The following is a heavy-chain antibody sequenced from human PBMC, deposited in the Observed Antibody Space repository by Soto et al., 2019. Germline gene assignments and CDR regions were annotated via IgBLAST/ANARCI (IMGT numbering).Heavy chain of an antibody. J-gene: IGHJ4*02. CDR3: ARTYTSSPYFDY. V-gene: IGHV4-31*03. CDR2: IYYSGST. CDR1: GRSIRSGGYY. Sequence: QVQLQESGPGLVKPSQTLSLTCTVSGRSIRSGGYYWSWIRQHPGKALEWIGYIYYSGSTYYNPSLKGRVAISLDTSKNQFSLNLSSVTAADTAVYYCARTYTSSPYFDYWGQGTLVAVSS. D-gene: IGHD6-6*01.